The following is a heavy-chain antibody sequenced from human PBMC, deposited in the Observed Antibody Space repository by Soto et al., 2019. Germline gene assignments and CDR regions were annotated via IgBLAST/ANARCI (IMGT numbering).Heavy chain of an antibody. Sequence: ETLSLTCIVSGDSITSYHWSWIRQFPGKGLEWIAYTSYTGSTNYSPSLRSRVSISVDTSKNEFSLRLSSVTAADTAVYFCARSVAVPGAHIDYWGQGTQVTVSS. CDR3: ARSVAVPGAHIDY. D-gene: IGHD6-19*01. J-gene: IGHJ4*02. CDR1: GDSITSYH. CDR2: TSYTGST. V-gene: IGHV4-59*01.